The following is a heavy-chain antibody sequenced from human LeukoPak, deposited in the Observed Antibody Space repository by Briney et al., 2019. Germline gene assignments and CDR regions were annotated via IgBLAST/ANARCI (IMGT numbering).Heavy chain of an antibody. D-gene: IGHD1-26*01. CDR1: GFIFSSYG. CDR2: INSNSGTI. Sequence: GGSLRLSCAASGFIFSSYGMNWVRQAPGKGLEWVSYINSNSGTIYYTDSVKGRFTISRDNAKNSLYLQMNSLRAEDTAVYYCARASGSYSHFDCWGQGTRVSVSS. V-gene: IGHV3-48*01. CDR3: ARASGSYSHFDC. J-gene: IGHJ4*02.